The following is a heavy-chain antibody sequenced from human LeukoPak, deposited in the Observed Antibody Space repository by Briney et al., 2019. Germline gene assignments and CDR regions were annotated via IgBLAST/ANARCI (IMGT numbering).Heavy chain of an antibody. D-gene: IGHD2-2*01. J-gene: IGHJ6*02. CDR1: GGSISSSSYY. V-gene: IGHV4-61*05. CDR2: IHYSGYP. CDR3: ARGTCISSSCYAGDYGMDV. Sequence: SETLSLTCTVSGGSISSSSYYWGWIRQPPGKGLEWIGYIHYSGYPNYSPSLKSLVTISLDSSKNQFSLKLTSVTAADTAVYYCARGTCISSSCYAGDYGMDVWGQGTPVTVSS.